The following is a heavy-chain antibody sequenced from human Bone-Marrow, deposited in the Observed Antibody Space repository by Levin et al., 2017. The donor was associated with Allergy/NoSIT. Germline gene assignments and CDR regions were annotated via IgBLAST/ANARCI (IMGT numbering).Heavy chain of an antibody. Sequence: ASETLSLTCAISGDSVSSNSAAWNWIRQSPSRGLEWLGRTYYRSKWYNDYAVSVKSRITINPDTSKNQFSLQLNSVTPEDTAVYYCASDAVAGMNGDYYYGMDVWGQGTTVTVSS. CDR1: GDSVSSNSAA. V-gene: IGHV6-1*01. CDR2: TYYRSKWYN. CDR3: ASDAVAGMNGDYYYGMDV. D-gene: IGHD6-19*01. J-gene: IGHJ6*02.